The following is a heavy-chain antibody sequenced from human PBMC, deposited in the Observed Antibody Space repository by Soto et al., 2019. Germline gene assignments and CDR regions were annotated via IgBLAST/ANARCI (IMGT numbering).Heavy chain of an antibody. Sequence: ASVKVSCKASGYTFTSYGISWVRQAPGQGLEWMGWISAYNGNTNYAQKLQGRVTMTTDTSTSTAYMELRSLRSDDTAVYYCARGRDYYDSSGYFDYWGQGTLVTVS. V-gene: IGHV1-18*01. CDR2: ISAYNGNT. J-gene: IGHJ4*02. CDR1: GYTFTSYG. CDR3: ARGRDYYDSSGYFDY. D-gene: IGHD3-22*01.